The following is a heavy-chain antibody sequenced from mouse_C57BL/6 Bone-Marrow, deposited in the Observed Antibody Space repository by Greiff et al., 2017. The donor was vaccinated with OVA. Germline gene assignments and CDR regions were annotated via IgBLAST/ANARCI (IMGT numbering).Heavy chain of an antibody. J-gene: IGHJ1*03. CDR1: GYTFTSYW. CDR3: TSITTVVANFDV. CDR2: IYPGNSDT. Sequence: VQLQQSGTVLARPGASVKMSCKTSGYTFTSYWMHWVKQRPGLGLEWIGAIYPGNSDTSYNQKFKGKAKLTAVTSASTAYMELSSLTNEDSAVYYCTSITTVVANFDVWGTGTTVTVSS. V-gene: IGHV1-5*01. D-gene: IGHD1-1*01.